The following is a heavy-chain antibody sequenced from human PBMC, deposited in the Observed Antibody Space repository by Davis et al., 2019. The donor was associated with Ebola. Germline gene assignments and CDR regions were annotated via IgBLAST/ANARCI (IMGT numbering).Heavy chain of an antibody. CDR3: TREGELWITFPDY. CDR2: IKEDGSEK. CDR1: GFTFNNAW. V-gene: IGHV3-7*03. D-gene: IGHD3-16*01. J-gene: IGHJ4*02. Sequence: GESLKISCAASGFTFNNAWMSWVRQAPGKGLEWVANIKEDGSEKYYVDSMKGRFTISRDNAKNSLYLQMNSLRAGDTAVYYCTREGELWITFPDYWGQGTLVTVSS.